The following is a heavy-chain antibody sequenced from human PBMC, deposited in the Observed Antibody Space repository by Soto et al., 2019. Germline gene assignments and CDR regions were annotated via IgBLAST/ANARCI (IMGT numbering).Heavy chain of an antibody. CDR1: GGFISTYH. CDR2: VHFTGST. D-gene: IGHD3-22*01. V-gene: IGHV4-59*01. J-gene: IGHJ4*02. Sequence: QVQLQESGPGLVKPSETLSLTCTVSGGFISTYHWTWIRQSPGKGLEWIGSVHFTGSTNYSPSLKSRVTISVETSKNQFSLRLSSVTAADTAVYYCARAHFGPYDSSGYYDCWGQGTLVTVSS. CDR3: ARAHFGPYDSSGYYDC.